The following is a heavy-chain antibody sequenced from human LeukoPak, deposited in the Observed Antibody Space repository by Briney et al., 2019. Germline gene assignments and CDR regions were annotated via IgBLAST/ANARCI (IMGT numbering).Heavy chain of an antibody. J-gene: IGHJ4*02. D-gene: IGHD7-27*01. Sequence: GGPLKLSGVASEFTFNIYAMTWVRKPPGEGLNGSSVIGRNGDNIHYADSVKGRFTISRDNSKNTLYLQMNSLKAEDTAVYHRAKYTQTGDSFDYWGQGTLVAVSS. V-gene: IGHV3-23*01. CDR3: AKYTQTGDSFDY. CDR2: IGRNGDNI. CDR1: EFTFNIYA.